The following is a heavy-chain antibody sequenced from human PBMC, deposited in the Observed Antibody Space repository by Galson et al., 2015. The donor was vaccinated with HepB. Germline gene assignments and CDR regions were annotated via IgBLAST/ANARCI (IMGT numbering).Heavy chain of an antibody. V-gene: IGHV4-61*01. CDR1: GGSVSSGSYY. J-gene: IGHJ3*02. Sequence: ETLSLTCTVSGGSVSSGSYYWSWIRQPPGKGLEWIGYIYYSGSTNYNPSLKSRVTISVDTSKNQFSLKLSSVTAADTAVYYCASGVITPAGHDAFDIWGQGTMVTVSS. CDR2: IYYSGST. CDR3: ASGVITPAGHDAFDI. D-gene: IGHD3-22*01.